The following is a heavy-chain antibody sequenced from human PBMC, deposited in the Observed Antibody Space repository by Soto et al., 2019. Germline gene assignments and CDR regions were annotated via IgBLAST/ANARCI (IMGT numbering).Heavy chain of an antibody. J-gene: IGHJ4*02. V-gene: IGHV1-69*13. CDR3: ATSGVYYYDPPGY. CDR1: GGTFSSYA. CDR2: IIPIFGTA. D-gene: IGHD3-22*01. Sequence: ASVKVSCKASGGTFSSYAISWVRQAPGQGLEWMGGIIPIFGTANYAQKFQGRVTITADESTSTAYMVLSSLRSEDTAVYYCATSGVYYYDPPGYWGQGTLVTVSS.